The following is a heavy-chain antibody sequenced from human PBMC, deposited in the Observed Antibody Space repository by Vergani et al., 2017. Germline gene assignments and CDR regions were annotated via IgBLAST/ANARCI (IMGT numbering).Heavy chain of an antibody. J-gene: IGHJ6*03. Sequence: QVQLQESGPGLVKPSETLSLTCTVSGGSISSYYWSWIRQPPGKGLEWIGYIYYSGSTNYNPSLKSRVTISVDTSKNQFSLKLSSVTAADTAVYYCARVLYWGYYYYMDVWGKGTTVTVSS. CDR2: IYYSGST. CDR1: GGSISSYY. V-gene: IGHV4-59*01. CDR3: ARVLYWGYYYYMDV. D-gene: IGHD3-16*01.